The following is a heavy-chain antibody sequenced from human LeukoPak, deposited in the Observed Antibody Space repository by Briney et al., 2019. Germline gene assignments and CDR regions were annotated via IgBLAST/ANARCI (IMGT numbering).Heavy chain of an antibody. CDR2: IIPILGIA. D-gene: IGHD5-12*01. J-gene: IGHJ4*02. Sequence: ASVKVSCKASGGTFSSYAISWVRQAPGQGLEWMGRIIPILGIANYAQKFQGRVTMTTDTSTSTAYMELRSLRSDDTAVYYCARVWVYSGYLKDQYYFDYWGQGTLVTVSS. CDR1: GGTFSSYA. V-gene: IGHV1-69*04. CDR3: ARVWVYSGYLKDQYYFDY.